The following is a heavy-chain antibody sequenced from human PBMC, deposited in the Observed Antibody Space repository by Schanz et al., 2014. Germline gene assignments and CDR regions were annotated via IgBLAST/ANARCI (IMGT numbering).Heavy chain of an antibody. J-gene: IGHJ5*02. Sequence: QLQLQESGPGLVKPSETLSLTCTVSGGSISSGESYWGWIRQSPEEGLQYIGSVYFSGTTAYSPSRKGRVHISVETSKNQFSLMLTSVTAADTAVYFCARHGGYYDVLNSFDIWGQGTLVTVSS. V-gene: IGHV4-39*01. D-gene: IGHD3-16*01. CDR3: ARHGGYYDVLNSFDI. CDR2: VYFSGTT. CDR1: GGSISSGESY.